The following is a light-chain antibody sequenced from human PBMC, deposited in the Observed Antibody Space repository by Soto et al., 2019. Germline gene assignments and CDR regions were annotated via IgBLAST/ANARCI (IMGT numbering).Light chain of an antibody. CDR2: GVS. Sequence: EIVLTQSPGTLSLSPGERATLSCRASESVSSTTLAWYQQKPGQAPRLLMYGVSTRATGIPDRFSGSGSGTDFTRTINRLEPEDFAVYFCQHYDNSVWTFGQGTKVEIK. CDR3: QHYDNSVWT. V-gene: IGKV3-20*01. CDR1: ESVSSTT. J-gene: IGKJ1*01.